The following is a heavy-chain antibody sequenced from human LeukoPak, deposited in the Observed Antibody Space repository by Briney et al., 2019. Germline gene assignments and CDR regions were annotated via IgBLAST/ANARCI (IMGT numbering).Heavy chain of an antibody. V-gene: IGHV1-18*01. CDR1: GYTFVSYG. Sequence: VASVKVSCKASGYTFVSYGISWVRQAPGHGIEWMGWISGYNHDTHYAQNLQDRVSITTDTSTSTAYMELRSLTSDDTALYYCARDAARTTTPGGPDYWGQGTLVTVSS. CDR3: ARDAARTTTPGGPDY. CDR2: ISGYNHDT. D-gene: IGHD1-1*01. J-gene: IGHJ4*02.